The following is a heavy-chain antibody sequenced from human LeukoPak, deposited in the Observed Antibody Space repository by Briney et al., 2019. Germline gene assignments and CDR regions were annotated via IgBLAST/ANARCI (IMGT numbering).Heavy chain of an antibody. V-gene: IGHV3-9*01. D-gene: IGHD3-10*01. CDR2: ISWNSGSI. J-gene: IGHJ6*02. CDR3: AKDIQHGSGSYYPYYYYYYGMDV. CDR1: GCTFVDDS. Sequence: GRSLILSCSAAGCTFVDDSIHWFRQAPGEGLEWGSGISWNSGSIGYADSVKGRFTISRDNAKNSLYLQMNSLRAEDTALYYCAKDIQHGSGSYYPYYYYYYGMDVWGQGTKVTVSS.